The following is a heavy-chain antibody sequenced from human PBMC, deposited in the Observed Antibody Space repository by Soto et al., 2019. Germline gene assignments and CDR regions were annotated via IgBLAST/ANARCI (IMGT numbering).Heavy chain of an antibody. CDR3: ARVYCSGGSCYHDYYYYGMDV. J-gene: IGHJ6*02. Sequence: ASVKVSCKASGGTFSSYAISWVRQAPGQGLEWMGIINPSGGSTSYAQKFQGRVTMTRDTSTSTVYMELSSLRSEGTAVYYCARVYCSGGSCYHDYYYYGMDVWGQGTTVTVSS. CDR2: INPSGGST. D-gene: IGHD2-15*01. CDR1: GGTFSSYA. V-gene: IGHV1-46*01.